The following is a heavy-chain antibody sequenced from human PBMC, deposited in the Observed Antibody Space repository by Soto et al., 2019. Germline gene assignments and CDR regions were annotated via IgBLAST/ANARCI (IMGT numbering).Heavy chain of an antibody. CDR3: ARVIPGVEAWFDP. D-gene: IGHD2-2*01. V-gene: IGHV1-18*01. J-gene: IGHJ5*02. CDR2: ISAYTDTP. CDR1: GYTFTNFG. Sequence: QVQLVQSGAEVKKPGASVKVSCRASGYTFTNFGVTWVRRAPGQGLEWMGWISAYTDTPNYAQKLQGRVTMTIDTSTSTAYMDLRSLTSDDTAVYYCARVIPGVEAWFDPWGQGTLGTVSS.